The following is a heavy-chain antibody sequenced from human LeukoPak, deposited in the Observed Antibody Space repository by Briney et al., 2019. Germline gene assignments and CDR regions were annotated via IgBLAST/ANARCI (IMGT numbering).Heavy chain of an antibody. J-gene: IGHJ4*02. V-gene: IGHV4-34*01. D-gene: IGHD6-13*01. CDR3: ARVAAAHPFDY. Sequence: SETLSLTCAVYGGSFSGYYWSWIRQPPRKGLEWIGEINHSGSTNYNPSLKSRVTISVDTSKNQFSLKLSSVTAADTAVYYCARVAAAHPFDYWGQGTLVTVSS. CDR2: INHSGST. CDR1: GGSFSGYY.